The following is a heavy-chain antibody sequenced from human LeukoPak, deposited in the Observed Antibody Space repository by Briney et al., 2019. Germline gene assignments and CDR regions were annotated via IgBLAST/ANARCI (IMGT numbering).Heavy chain of an antibody. CDR3: ATVRGPFLEWILAFDY. V-gene: IGHV1-24*01. J-gene: IGHJ4*02. Sequence: ASVRVSCKVSGYTLTELSMHWVRQAPGKGLEWMGGFYPEDGETIYAQKFQGRVTMTEDTSTDTAYMELSSLRSEDTAVYYCATVRGPFLEWILAFDYWGQGTLVTVSS. CDR1: GYTLTELS. D-gene: IGHD3-3*01. CDR2: FYPEDGET.